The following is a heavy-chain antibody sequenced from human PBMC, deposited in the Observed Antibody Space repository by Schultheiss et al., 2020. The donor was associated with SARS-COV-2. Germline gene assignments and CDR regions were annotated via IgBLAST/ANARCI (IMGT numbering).Heavy chain of an antibody. CDR2: ITPIFGTA. D-gene: IGHD1-1*01. CDR1: GYTFTSYY. J-gene: IGHJ4*02. V-gene: IGHV1-69*06. Sequence: SVKVSCKASGYTFTSYYMHWVRQAPGQGLEWMGGITPIFGTANYAQKFQGRVTITADKSTSTAYMELSSLRSEDTAVYYCARDPTGTTGYFDYWGQGTLVTVSS. CDR3: ARDPTGTTGYFDY.